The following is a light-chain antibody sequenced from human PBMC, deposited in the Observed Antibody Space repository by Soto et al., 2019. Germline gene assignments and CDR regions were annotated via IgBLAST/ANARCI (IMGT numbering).Light chain of an antibody. CDR1: QVISNY. Sequence: DIQMTQSPSSRSTSIVDRVTITFRASQVISNYLNWYQQKPGKAPKLLIYAASTLQSGVPSRFSGSGSGTDFTLTISSLQPEDFATYYCQQSYSASRTFGQGTKVDI. J-gene: IGKJ1*01. CDR2: AAS. V-gene: IGKV1-39*01. CDR3: QQSYSASRT.